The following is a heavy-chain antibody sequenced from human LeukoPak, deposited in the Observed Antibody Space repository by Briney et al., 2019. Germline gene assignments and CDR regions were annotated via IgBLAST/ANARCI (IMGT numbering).Heavy chain of an antibody. V-gene: IGHV4-39*07. CDR3: ARDRVPAARGWFDP. Sequence: TSETLSLTCTFSGGSTTSKSFYWAWIRQPPGKGLEWLGSIYYSGSTYYNPSLKSRVTISVDTSKNQFSLKLSSVTAADTAVYYCARDRVPAARGWFDPWGQGTLVTVSS. CDR1: GGSTTSKSFY. D-gene: IGHD2-2*01. CDR2: IYYSGST. J-gene: IGHJ5*02.